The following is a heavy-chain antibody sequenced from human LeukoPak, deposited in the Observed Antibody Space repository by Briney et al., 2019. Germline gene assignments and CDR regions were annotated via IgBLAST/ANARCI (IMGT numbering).Heavy chain of an antibody. CDR2: IYYSGST. D-gene: IGHD1-26*01. CDR1: GGSISSYY. J-gene: IGHJ3*02. Sequence: SETLSLTCTVSGGSISSYYWSWIRQPPGKGLEWIGYIYYSGSTNYNPSLKSRVTISVDTSKNQFSLKLNSVTAADTAVYYCARDQSSGSYYHDAFDIWGQGTMVTVSS. V-gene: IGHV4-59*01. CDR3: ARDQSSGSYYHDAFDI.